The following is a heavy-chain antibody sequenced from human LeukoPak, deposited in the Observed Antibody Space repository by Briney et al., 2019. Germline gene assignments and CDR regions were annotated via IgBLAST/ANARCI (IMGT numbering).Heavy chain of an antibody. Sequence: PGGSLRLSCAASGFIVSNNYMTWVRQPPGKGLEWVSAIYSGGTTYYADSVKGRFTISRDDSKNTVFLQMNSLRAEDTAVYYCARGGEDSPLWFEPKQYHFDCRGQGALVTVSS. J-gene: IGHJ4*02. V-gene: IGHV3-53*01. D-gene: IGHD3-10*01. CDR1: GFIVSNNY. CDR3: ARGGEDSPLWFEPKQYHFDC. CDR2: IYSGGTT.